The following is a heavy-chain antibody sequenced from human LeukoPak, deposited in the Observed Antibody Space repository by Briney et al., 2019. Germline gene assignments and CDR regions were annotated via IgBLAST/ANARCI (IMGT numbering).Heavy chain of an antibody. V-gene: IGHV4-61*02. D-gene: IGHD6-6*01. Sequence: KPSQTLSLTCTVSTASITSSSYYWSWIRHPAGKGLEWIARIYTSGSTNYNPSLKSRVTISVDTSKNQFSLKLSSVTAADTAVYYCAREGWYSSSYWGQGTLVTVSS. CDR1: TASITSSSYY. CDR2: IYTSGST. CDR3: AREGWYSSSY. J-gene: IGHJ4*02.